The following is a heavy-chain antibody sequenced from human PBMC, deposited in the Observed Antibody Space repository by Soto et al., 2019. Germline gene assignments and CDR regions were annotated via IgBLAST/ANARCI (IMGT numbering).Heavy chain of an antibody. CDR1: GFSLSTTVVG. J-gene: IGHJ4*02. V-gene: IGHV2-5*02. CDR2: IYWDADK. Sequence: PTLVNRTQPLTLTCPFSGFSLSTTVVGVCWIRQPPGEALEWLALIYWDADKRYSPSLKSRLTITKDTSKNQVVLTLTNMDPVETATYFRAHTNCYGSWFFDSWGQGTLVIVDS. CDR3: AHTNCYGSWFFDS. D-gene: IGHD2-2*01.